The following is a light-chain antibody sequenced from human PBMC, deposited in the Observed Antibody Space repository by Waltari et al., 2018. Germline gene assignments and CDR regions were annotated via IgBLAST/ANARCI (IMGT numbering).Light chain of an antibody. V-gene: IGKV1-39*01. CDR2: GAS. Sequence: TQMTQSPSSLSASVGDRVSITCRASQNVDRYLNWYQQKPGTAPRLLVSGASSLQSGVPSRFSGGGSETDFTLTISGLEPEDCASYYCQQTSSTPFTFGGGTNVEIK. CDR1: QNVDRY. J-gene: IGKJ4*01. CDR3: QQTSSTPFT.